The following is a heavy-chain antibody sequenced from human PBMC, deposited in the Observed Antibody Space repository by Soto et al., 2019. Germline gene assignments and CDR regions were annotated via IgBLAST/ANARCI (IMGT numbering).Heavy chain of an antibody. CDR1: GFTFSSYS. V-gene: IGHV3-21*01. CDR3: ARNLTRPGYYYDSYDCYFDL. CDR2: ISSSSSNI. J-gene: IGHJ2*01. Sequence: PGGSLRPACAASGFTFSSYSITWVRQAPGKALEWGSSISSSSSNIYYADSVKGRFTISGDNAKNSLYLQMNSLRDEDTAVYYCARNLTRPGYYYDSYDCYFDLWGRGTLVTVSS. D-gene: IGHD3-22*01.